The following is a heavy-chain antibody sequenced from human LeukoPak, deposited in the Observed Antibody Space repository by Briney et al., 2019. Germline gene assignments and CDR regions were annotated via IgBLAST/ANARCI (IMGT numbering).Heavy chain of an antibody. CDR2: INHSGST. D-gene: IGHD4-17*01. J-gene: IGHJ5*02. V-gene: IGHV4-39*07. CDR3: ARAVATTWNWFDP. Sequence: PSETLPLTCTVSGDSISSGDYYWSWIRQPPGKGLEWIGEINHSGSTNYNPSLKSRVTISVDTSKNQFSLKLSSVTAADTAVYYCARAVATTWNWFDPWGQGTLVTVSS. CDR1: GDSISSGDYY.